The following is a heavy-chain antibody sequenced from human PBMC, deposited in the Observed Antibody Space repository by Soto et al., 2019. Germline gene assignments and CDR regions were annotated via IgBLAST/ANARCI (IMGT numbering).Heavy chain of an antibody. J-gene: IGHJ5*02. CDR3: ARALDYDFWGGRNWFDP. D-gene: IGHD3-3*01. Sequence: ETLSLTCSVSGASVSDNYWGWVRQTPGRGLEWIGYIYYTGITNYNPSLKRRVTMSLDTSKNRLSLQLDSVTAADTAVYYCARALDYDFWGGRNWFDPWGQGTLVTVSS. V-gene: IGHV4-59*02. CDR2: IYYTGIT. CDR1: GASVSDNY.